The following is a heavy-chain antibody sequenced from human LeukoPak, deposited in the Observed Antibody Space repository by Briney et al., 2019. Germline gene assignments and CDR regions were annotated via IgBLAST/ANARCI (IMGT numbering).Heavy chain of an antibody. J-gene: IGHJ5*02. CDR1: GGTFSSYA. CDR2: IIPILGIA. CDR3: ATTRHVLLWFGEPQGWFDP. D-gene: IGHD3-10*01. V-gene: IGHV1-69*04. Sequence: SVKVSCKASGGTFSSYAISWVRQAPGQGLEWMGRIIPILGIANYAQKFQGRVTITADESTSTAYMELSSLRSEDTAVYYCATTRHVLLWFGEPQGWFDPWGQGTLVTVSS.